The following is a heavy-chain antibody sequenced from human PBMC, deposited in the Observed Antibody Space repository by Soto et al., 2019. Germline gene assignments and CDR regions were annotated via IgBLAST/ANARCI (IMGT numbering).Heavy chain of an antibody. J-gene: IGHJ5*01. CDR2: IYKSATT. V-gene: IGHV4-30-4*01. D-gene: IGHD7-27*01. CDR1: GDSISNLDYF. CDR3: ARGRYCLTGRCFPNWFDS. Sequence: SETLSLTCSVSGDSISNLDYFWAWIRQPPGQALEYIGYIYKSATTYYNPPFESRVAISVDTSKGQFSLNVTSVTAADTAVYFCARGRYCLTGRCFPNWFDSWGQGALVTVSS.